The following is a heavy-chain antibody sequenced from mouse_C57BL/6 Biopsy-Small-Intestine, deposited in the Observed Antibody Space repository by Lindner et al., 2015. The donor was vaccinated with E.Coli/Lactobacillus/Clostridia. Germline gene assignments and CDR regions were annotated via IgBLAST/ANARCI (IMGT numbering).Heavy chain of an antibody. D-gene: IGHD2-4*01. CDR3: ARPSDDYGGVFAY. CDR2: IYPGDGDT. V-gene: IGHV1-82*01. Sequence: VQLQESGPELVKPGASVKISCKASGYAFSSSWMNWMRQRPGKGLEWIGRIYPGDGDTNYNEKFKGKATLTADKSSSTVYMKLSSLTSEDSAVYFCARPSDDYGGVFAYWGQGTLVTVSA. CDR1: GYAFSSSW. J-gene: IGHJ3*01.